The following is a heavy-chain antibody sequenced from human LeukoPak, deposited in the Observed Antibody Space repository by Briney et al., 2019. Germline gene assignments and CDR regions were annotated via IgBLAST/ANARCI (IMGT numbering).Heavy chain of an antibody. CDR2: IHYSGST. Sequence: PSETLSLTCTASGGSISSSSYYWGWIRQPPGKGLEWIGSIHYSGSTYYNPSLKSRVSISVGTSKNQFSLKLSSVTAADTAVYYCARLDSSGYQDYWGQGTLVTVSS. CDR3: ARLDSSGYQDY. D-gene: IGHD3-22*01. V-gene: IGHV4-39*07. J-gene: IGHJ4*02. CDR1: GGSISSSSYY.